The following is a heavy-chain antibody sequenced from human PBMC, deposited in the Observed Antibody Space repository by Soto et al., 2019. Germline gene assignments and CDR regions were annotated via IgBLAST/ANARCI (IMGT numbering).Heavy chain of an antibody. J-gene: IGHJ3*02. D-gene: IGHD1-1*01. CDR2: ISGSGGST. Sequence: GGSLRLSCAVSAFTFAYSLTWVRQAPGKGLEWVASISGSGGSTWYADSVKGSFTISRDNSKNTLYLQMNSLGAEDTALYYCAKLMNAVGPNSAFDIWGQGTVVTVSS. CDR3: AKLMNAVGPNSAFDI. CDR1: AFTFAYS. V-gene: IGHV3-23*01.